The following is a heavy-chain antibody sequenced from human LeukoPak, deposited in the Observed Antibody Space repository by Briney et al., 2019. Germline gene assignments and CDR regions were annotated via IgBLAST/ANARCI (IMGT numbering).Heavy chain of an antibody. CDR2: IRYDGSNK. CDR3: AKDRESYYCSSSNCYLDY. V-gene: IGHV3-30*02. Sequence: PGGSLRLSCAASRFALSSYGMHWVRQAPGKGLGWVAFIRYDGSNKYYADSVKGRFTISRDNSKNTLYLQMYSLRAEDTAVYYCAKDRESYYCSSSNCYLDYWGQGTLVTVSS. CDR1: RFALSSYG. J-gene: IGHJ4*02. D-gene: IGHD2-2*01.